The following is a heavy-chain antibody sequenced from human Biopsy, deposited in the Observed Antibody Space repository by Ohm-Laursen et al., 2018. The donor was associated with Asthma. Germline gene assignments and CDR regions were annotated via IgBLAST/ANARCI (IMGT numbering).Heavy chain of an antibody. CDR2: INSVFGTT. V-gene: IGHV1-69*01. J-gene: IGHJ4*02. Sequence: SSVKVSCKSLGGTFNTYVIGWARQAPGQGLEWLGGINSVFGTTTYPQKIQDRVTINADDSTSTVYMELSCLRSEDTAVYYCARKAGSCISRTCYSLDFWGQGTLVTVSS. CDR1: GGTFNTYV. CDR3: ARKAGSCISRTCYSLDF. D-gene: IGHD2-2*01.